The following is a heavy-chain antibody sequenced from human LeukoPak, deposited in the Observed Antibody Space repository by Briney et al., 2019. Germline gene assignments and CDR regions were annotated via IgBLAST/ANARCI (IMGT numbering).Heavy chain of an antibody. CDR1: GFIFSSYW. J-gene: IGHJ4*02. D-gene: IGHD6-13*01. CDR2: IKQDGSEN. Sequence: PGGSLRLSCAASGFIFSSYWVSWVRQAPGKGLKWVANIKQDGSENYYVDSVKGRFTISRDNAKNSLYLQMNSLRAEDTAVYYCARGGSSSYYLWGQGTLVTVSS. V-gene: IGHV3-7*05. CDR3: ARGGSSSYYL.